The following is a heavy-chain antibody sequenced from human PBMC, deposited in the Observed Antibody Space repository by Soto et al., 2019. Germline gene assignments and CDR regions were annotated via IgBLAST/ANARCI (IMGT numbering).Heavy chain of an antibody. D-gene: IGHD3-22*01. J-gene: IGHJ4*02. CDR2: ISYDGSNK. CDR3: AKDRREFEYYDGSGYYAPLAC. CDR1: GFTFSSYG. Sequence: GGSLGLSFAASGFTFSSYGMHWVRQAPGKGLEWVAVISYDGSNKYYADSVKGRFTISRDNSKNTLYLQMNSLRAEDTAVYYCAKDRREFEYYDGSGYYAPLACWGQGTRVGVSA. V-gene: IGHV3-30*18.